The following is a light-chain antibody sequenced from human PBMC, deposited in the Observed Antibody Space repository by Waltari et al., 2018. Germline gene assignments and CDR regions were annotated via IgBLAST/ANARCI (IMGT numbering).Light chain of an antibody. CDR1: QSLLYSNGNNY. Sequence: EIVVTQSPLSLPVTPGEPASISCRSSQSLLYSNGNNYLDWYLQKPGPSPQLLIYETSNRASGVPDRFSGSGSGTDFTLKISRVETEDVGIYYCMQALQAPYTFGQGTKLEIK. J-gene: IGKJ2*01. CDR3: MQALQAPYT. V-gene: IGKV2-28*01. CDR2: ETS.